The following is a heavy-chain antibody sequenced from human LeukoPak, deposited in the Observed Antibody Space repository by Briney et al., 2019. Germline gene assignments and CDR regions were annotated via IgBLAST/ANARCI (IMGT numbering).Heavy chain of an antibody. Sequence: ASVKVSCTASGYTFTIYDINWVRQAPGQGLEWMGWMNPNSGNTGYAQKFQGRVTMTRNTSISTAYMELSSLRSEDTAVYYCARGGLTEGRGNYYYGMDVWGQGTTVTVSS. CDR1: GYTFTIYD. CDR2: MNPNSGNT. J-gene: IGHJ6*02. CDR3: ARGGLTEGRGNYYYGMDV. D-gene: IGHD1-14*01. V-gene: IGHV1-8*01.